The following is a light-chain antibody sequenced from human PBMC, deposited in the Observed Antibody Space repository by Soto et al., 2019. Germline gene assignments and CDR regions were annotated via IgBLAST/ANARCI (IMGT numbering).Light chain of an antibody. J-gene: IGKJ1*01. V-gene: IGKV1-5*03. CDR3: QQYNSYWT. Sequence: DIQMTQSPSTLSASVGDRVTITCRASQSISSWLAWYQQKPGKAPKLLIYKASSLESGVPSRFSGSGSGTEFTLTISSLQPDDFATYYCQQYNSYWTFGQGTKGEI. CDR1: QSISSW. CDR2: KAS.